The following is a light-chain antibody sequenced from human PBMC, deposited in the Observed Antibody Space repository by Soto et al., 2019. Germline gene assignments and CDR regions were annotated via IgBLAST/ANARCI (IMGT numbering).Light chain of an antibody. CDR2: GAS. CDR3: QQYDNIILS. CDR1: QYIGNY. Sequence: IRLTQSPPSLSASVGDRVTITCQASQYIGNYLNWYQQKPGEAPRLLISGASNLEPGVPSRFSGGGSGADFTFIISSLQPEDVATYSCQQYDNIILSFGGGTQGEIK. V-gene: IGKV1-33*01. J-gene: IGKJ4*01.